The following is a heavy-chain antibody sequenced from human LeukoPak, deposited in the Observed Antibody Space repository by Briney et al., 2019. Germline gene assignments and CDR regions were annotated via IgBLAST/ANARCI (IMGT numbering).Heavy chain of an antibody. CDR3: ARISLTMRDAFDI. V-gene: IGHV4-61*01. J-gene: IGHJ3*02. CDR2: VYKSGGT. CDR1: GVSVSNGNYY. D-gene: IGHD4/OR15-4a*01. Sequence: SETLSLTCTVSGVSVSNGNYYWSWIRQPPGKGLEWIGYVYKSGGTNYNPSLKGRVTISVDTSKNQFSLKLSSVTTADTAVYYCARISLTMRDAFDIWGQGTTVTVST.